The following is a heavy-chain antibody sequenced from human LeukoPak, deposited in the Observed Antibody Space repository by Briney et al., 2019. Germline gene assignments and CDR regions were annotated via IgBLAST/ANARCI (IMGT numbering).Heavy chain of an antibody. V-gene: IGHV4-59*01. J-gene: IGHJ4*01. CDR2: IYYSGST. Sequence: SESQSPACTVASGSFISYCCSSIRQPPGKGLEWVGYIYYSGSTNYKPSLKRRATISVDTSKNQFFLKVSSVTPADTAVYYVASSRSSSYWYLINYGDEAALVTVSS. CDR3: ASSRSSSYWYLINY. CDR1: SGSFISYC. D-gene: IGHD6-19*01.